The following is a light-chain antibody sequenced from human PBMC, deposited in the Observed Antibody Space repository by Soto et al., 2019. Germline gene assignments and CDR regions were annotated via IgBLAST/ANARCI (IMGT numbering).Light chain of an antibody. CDR2: RNN. J-gene: IGLJ2*01. CDR3: AAWDASLNGPV. V-gene: IGLV1-47*01. Sequence: QSVLTQPPSASGTPGQRVIISCSGSSSNIGSNYVYWYQQLPGTAPKLLIYRNNQRPSGVPDRFSGSKSGISASLAISGLLSEDETDYYCAAWDASLNGPVFGGGTKLTVL. CDR1: SSNIGSNY.